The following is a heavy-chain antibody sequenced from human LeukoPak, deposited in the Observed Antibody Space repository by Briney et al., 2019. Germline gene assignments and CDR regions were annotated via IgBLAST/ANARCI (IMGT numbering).Heavy chain of an antibody. D-gene: IGHD4-23*01. J-gene: IGHJ3*02. Sequence: SETLSLTFTVSGGSISSSSYYWGWIRQPPGKGLEWIGSIYHSGSTYYNPSLKSRVTISVDTSKNQFSLKLSSVTAADTAVYYCARPKSGGNAFDIWGQGTMVTVSS. CDR1: GGSISSSSYY. CDR2: IYHSGST. V-gene: IGHV4-39*07. CDR3: ARPKSGGNAFDI.